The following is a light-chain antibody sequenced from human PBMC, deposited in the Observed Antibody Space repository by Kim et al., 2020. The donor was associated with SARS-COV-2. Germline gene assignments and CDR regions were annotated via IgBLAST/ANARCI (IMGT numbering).Light chain of an antibody. Sequence: GQKVTISYPGSSSNIGNKYVSWYQQLPGTAPKLLIFDNDKRPSGIPDRFSGSKSGTSATLGITGLQPGDEADYYCGIWDSSLSAVVFGGGTKLTVL. J-gene: IGLJ2*01. V-gene: IGLV1-51*01. CDR3: GIWDSSLSAVV. CDR2: DND. CDR1: SSNIGNKY.